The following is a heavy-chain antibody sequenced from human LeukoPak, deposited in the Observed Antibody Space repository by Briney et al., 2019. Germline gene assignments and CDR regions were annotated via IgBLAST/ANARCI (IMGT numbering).Heavy chain of an antibody. J-gene: IGHJ4*02. Sequence: SETLSLTCTVSGGSISRYYWSWIRQPPGKGLEWIGYTYYSGSTNYNPSLKSRVTISVDTSKNQFSLKLSSVTAADAAVYYCASSRRDGYNGSFDYWGQGTLVTVSS. D-gene: IGHD5-24*01. CDR1: GGSISRYY. V-gene: IGHV4-59*08. CDR3: ASSRRDGYNGSFDY. CDR2: TYYSGST.